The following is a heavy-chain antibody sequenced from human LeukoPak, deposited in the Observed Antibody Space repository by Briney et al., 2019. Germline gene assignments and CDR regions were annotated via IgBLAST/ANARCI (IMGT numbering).Heavy chain of an antibody. CDR2: ISNRGDTI. V-gene: IGHV3-11*01. CDR1: GFTFSDYY. Sequence: GGSLRLSCAVSGFTFSDYYMSWIRQAPGKGLEWLSYISNRGDTIYYADSVRGRFTISRDNAKNSLYLQMNSLRAEGTAVYYCASDRPSGYYYSYGMDVWGQGTTVTVSS. CDR3: ASDRPSGYYYSYGMDV. J-gene: IGHJ6*02.